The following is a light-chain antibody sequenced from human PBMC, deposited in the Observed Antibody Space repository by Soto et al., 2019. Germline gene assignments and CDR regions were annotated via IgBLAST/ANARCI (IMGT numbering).Light chain of an antibody. CDR3: GTWDISLSVV. J-gene: IGLJ2*01. V-gene: IGLV1-51*01. CDR2: DND. CDR1: SSNIAKNY. Sequence: QSVLTQPPSVSAAPGQKVTISCSGSSSNIAKNYVYWYQQLPGTAPKLLIFDNDKRPSGIPDRFSGSKSGTSATLGITGLQTGDEPDYYCGTWDISLSVVFGGGTKLTVL.